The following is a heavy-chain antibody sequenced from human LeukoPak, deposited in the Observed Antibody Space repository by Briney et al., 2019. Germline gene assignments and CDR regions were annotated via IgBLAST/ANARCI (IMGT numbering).Heavy chain of an antibody. CDR2: FYNSGST. D-gene: IGHD4-23*01. J-gene: IGHJ5*02. CDR3: AGALRWLAHDL. CDR1: GGSISNYY. V-gene: IGHV4-59*08. Sequence: SETLSLTCTVSGGSISNYYWSWIRQPPGKGLEWIGSFYNSGSTKYNPSLKSRVTISADTSKNQFSLKLSSATAADTALYCCAGALRWLAHDLWGQGTLVTVSS.